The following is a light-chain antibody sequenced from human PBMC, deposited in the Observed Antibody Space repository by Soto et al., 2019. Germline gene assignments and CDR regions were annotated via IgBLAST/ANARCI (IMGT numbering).Light chain of an antibody. J-gene: IGKJ5*01. CDR1: QSLSSSQ. CDR3: QQFGSSPIT. V-gene: IGKV3-20*01. Sequence: EIVLTQSPGTLSLSPGERATLSCRVSQSLSSSQLAWYHQKPGQAPRLLIWGVSNRATGIPDRFSGSGSGTDFTLTISRLEPEDFAVYYCQQFGSSPITFGLGTRLEI. CDR2: GVS.